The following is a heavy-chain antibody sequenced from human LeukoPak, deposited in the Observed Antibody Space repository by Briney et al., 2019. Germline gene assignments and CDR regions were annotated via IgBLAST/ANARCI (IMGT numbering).Heavy chain of an antibody. CDR2: ISGSGGST. Sequence: GGSLRLSCAASGFTFSSYAMSWVRQAPGKGLEWVSAISGSGGSTYYADSVKGRFTISRDNSKNTLYLQVNSLRAEDTAVYYCAKDWKSGSYYYWGQGTLVTVSS. D-gene: IGHD1-26*01. CDR3: AKDWKSGSYYY. CDR1: GFTFSSYA. J-gene: IGHJ4*02. V-gene: IGHV3-23*01.